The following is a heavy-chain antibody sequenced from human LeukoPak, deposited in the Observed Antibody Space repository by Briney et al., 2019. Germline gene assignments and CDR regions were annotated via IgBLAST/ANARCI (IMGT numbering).Heavy chain of an antibody. V-gene: IGHV3-21*01. CDR2: INSGGSYI. Sequence: GGSLRLSCAASGFTFSSYAMSWVRQAPGKGLEWVSSINSGGSYIYYADSVKGRFTISRDNAKNSLYLQMNSLRAEDTAIYYCARDGSNSSGDYYGMDVWGQGTTVTVSS. J-gene: IGHJ6*02. CDR3: ARDGSNSSGDYYGMDV. CDR1: GFTFSSYA. D-gene: IGHD6-6*01.